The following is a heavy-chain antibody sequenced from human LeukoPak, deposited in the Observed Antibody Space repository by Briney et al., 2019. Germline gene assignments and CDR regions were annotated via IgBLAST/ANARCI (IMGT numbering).Heavy chain of an antibody. CDR3: ARDISGFDY. CDR2: IKQDGSEK. D-gene: IGHD3-9*01. CDR1: GFTFSTYA. V-gene: IGHV3-7*01. J-gene: IGHJ4*02. Sequence: PGGSLRLSCAASGFTFSTYAVNWVRQAPGKGLEWVANIKQDGSEKYYVDSVKGRFTISRDNAKNSLYLQMNSLRAEDTAVYYCARDISGFDYWGQGTLVTVSS.